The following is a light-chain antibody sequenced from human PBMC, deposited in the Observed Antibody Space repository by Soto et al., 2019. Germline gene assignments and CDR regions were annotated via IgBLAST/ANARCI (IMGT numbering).Light chain of an antibody. CDR3: QQYDEWPLT. CDR2: DAF. J-gene: IGKJ4*01. V-gene: IGKV3-15*01. CDR1: QNVKTR. Sequence: KVMTQSPSTLSVSPGERATLSCRASQNVKTRLAWYQQKPGQAPRLLIYDAFTRATGIPARFSGSVSGTEFTLTISSLQSEDFAVYYCQQYDEWPLTFGGGTKVDIK.